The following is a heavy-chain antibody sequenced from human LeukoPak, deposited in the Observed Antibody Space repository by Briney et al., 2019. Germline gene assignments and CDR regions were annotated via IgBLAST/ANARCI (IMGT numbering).Heavy chain of an antibody. J-gene: IGHJ4*02. CDR3: ARDHNYAFDN. V-gene: IGHV3-21*01. CDR2: ISSSSSYI. D-gene: IGHD1-1*01. CDR1: GFTFSSYS. Sequence: PGGSLRLSCAASGFTFSSYSMNWVRQAPGKGLGWVSSISSSSSYIYYADSVKGRFTISRDNAKNSLYLQMNSLRVEDTAVYYCARDHNYAFDNWGQGTLVSVAS.